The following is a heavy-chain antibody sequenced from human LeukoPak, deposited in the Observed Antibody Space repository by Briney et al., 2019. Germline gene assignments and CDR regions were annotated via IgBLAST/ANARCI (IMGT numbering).Heavy chain of an antibody. CDR1: GGTFSNYA. V-gene: IGHV1-69*13. J-gene: IGHJ4*02. CDR2: IIPMFGTA. Sequence: SVKVSCKASGGTFSNYAISWVRQAPGQGLEWMGGIIPMFGTANYAQKFQGRVTITADESTRTAYMELSSLRSEDTAVYYCARGEVPPHYFDSWGQGTLVTVSS. CDR3: ARGEVPPHYFDS.